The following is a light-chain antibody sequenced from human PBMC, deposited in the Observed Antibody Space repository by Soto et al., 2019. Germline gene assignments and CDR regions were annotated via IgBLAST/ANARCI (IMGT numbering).Light chain of an antibody. CDR1: QSVSRNY. J-gene: IGKJ1*01. V-gene: IGKV3-20*01. CDR3: QQYGSSPWT. CDR2: GAS. Sequence: EIVLTQSPGTLSFSPGERVTLSCRASQSVSRNYFAWYQQKPGQGPRLLIYGASSRATGIPDRFSGSGSGTDFSLTISGLEPEDFAVYHCQQYGSSPWTFGQGTKVEIK.